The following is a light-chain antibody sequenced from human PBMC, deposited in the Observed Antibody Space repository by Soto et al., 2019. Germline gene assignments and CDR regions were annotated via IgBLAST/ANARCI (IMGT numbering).Light chain of an antibody. Sequence: DIQMTQSPSSLSAFIGDRVTITCRTSHNISSHLNWYHQKPGKAPNLLIYAASSLQSVVPSEVPGRGPGTDFTLTTTSLKPDQFASDSSPQRFSNPYTSGLGTKLHIK. V-gene: IGKV1-39*01. CDR2: AAS. J-gene: IGKJ2*01. CDR3: PQRFSNPYT. CDR1: HNISSH.